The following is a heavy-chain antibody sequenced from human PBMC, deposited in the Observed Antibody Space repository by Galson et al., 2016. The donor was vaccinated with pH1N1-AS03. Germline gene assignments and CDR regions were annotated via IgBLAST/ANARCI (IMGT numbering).Heavy chain of an antibody. Sequence: SVKVSCKASGYEFTTYGISWVRQAPGQGLEWMGWISTYNGNTNYALKLQGRVTMTTDTSTSTVYMELRSLRSDDTAVYYCARGLYVDSAVGDDAFDIWGQGTMVTVSS. CDR1: GYEFTTYG. CDR2: ISTYNGNT. D-gene: IGHD4-17*01. CDR3: ARGLYVDSAVGDDAFDI. V-gene: IGHV1-18*01. J-gene: IGHJ3*02.